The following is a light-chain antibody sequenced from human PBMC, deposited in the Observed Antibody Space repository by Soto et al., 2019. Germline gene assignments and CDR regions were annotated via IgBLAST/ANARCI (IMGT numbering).Light chain of an antibody. V-gene: IGKV1-33*01. CDR1: QDITNY. Sequence: DIQMTQSPSSLSASVGDRVTITCQASQDITNYLNWYQQKPGRAPRLLLYDASSLETGVPSRFSGSGSGTDFTLTISSLQPEDFATYYCQQFNDYPITFGQGTRLEIK. CDR3: QQFNDYPIT. CDR2: DAS. J-gene: IGKJ5*01.